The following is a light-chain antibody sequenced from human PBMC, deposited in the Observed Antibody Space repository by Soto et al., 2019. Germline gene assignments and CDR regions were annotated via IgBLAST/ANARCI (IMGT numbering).Light chain of an antibody. V-gene: IGLV1-40*01. CDR2: GNS. CDR1: SSNIGAGYD. CDR3: QSDDSSLSGYA. Sequence: QSVLTQPPSVSGAPGQRVTISCTGCSSNIGAGYDVHWYQQLPGTAPKLLIYGNSNRPSGVPDRFSGSKSGTSASLAITGLQAEDEADDYCQSDDSSLSGYACGTGTKVTVL. J-gene: IGLJ1*01.